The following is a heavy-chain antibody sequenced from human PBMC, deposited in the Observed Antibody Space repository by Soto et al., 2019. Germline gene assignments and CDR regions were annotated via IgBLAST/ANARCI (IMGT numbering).Heavy chain of an antibody. V-gene: IGHV4-39*01. J-gene: IGHJ4*02. CDR2: IYYSGST. CDR3: ARRGSGGIAVAGTSFDY. Sequence: SDTCSVAEGSSISISDYCGSISQPPGKGLEWIGNIYYSGSTYYNPSLKSRVTISVDTSKNQFSLKLSSVTAADTAVYYCARRGSGGIAVAGTSFDYWGQGTLVTVS. D-gene: IGHD6-19*01. CDR1: EGSSISISDY.